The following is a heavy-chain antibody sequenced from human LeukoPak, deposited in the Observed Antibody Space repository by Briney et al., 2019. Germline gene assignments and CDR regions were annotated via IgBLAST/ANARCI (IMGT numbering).Heavy chain of an antibody. Sequence: GGSLRLSCAASGFTFSSYAMSWVRRAPGKGLEWVSAISGSGGSTYYADSVKGRFTISRDNSKNTLYLQMNSLRAEDTAVYYCAKDRVAYYYYMGVWGKGTTVTVSS. CDR2: ISGSGGST. V-gene: IGHV3-23*01. D-gene: IGHD2-21*01. CDR1: GFTFSSYA. CDR3: AKDRVAYYYYMGV. J-gene: IGHJ6*03.